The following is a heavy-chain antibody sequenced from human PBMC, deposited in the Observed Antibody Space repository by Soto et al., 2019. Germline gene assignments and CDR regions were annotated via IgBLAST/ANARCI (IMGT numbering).Heavy chain of an antibody. CDR3: ARVPSPFDYYYAMDV. CDR1: GDSISSGNKY. V-gene: IGHV4-30-4*01. CDR2: IFSSGTT. J-gene: IGHJ6*02. D-gene: IGHD3-16*01. Sequence: SETLSLTCTVSGDSISSGNKYWSWIRQPPGKGLEWIGYIFSSGTTYYNPSPKSRLTMSLDASQNQFSLKLNSLTDADTAVYFCARVPSPFDYYYAMDVWGQGTTVTVSS.